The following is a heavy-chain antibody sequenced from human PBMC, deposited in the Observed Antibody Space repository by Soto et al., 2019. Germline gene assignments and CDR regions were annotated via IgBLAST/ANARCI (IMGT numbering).Heavy chain of an antibody. J-gene: IGHJ3*02. Sequence: QVQLVESGGGVVQPGRSLRLSCAASGFTFSSYGMHWVRQAPGKGLEWVAVIWYDGSNKYYADSVKGRFTISRDNSKNTLYLQMNSLRAEDTAVYYCARDRSRLRWFGELFYFDAFDIWGQGTMVTVSS. V-gene: IGHV3-33*01. CDR1: GFTFSSYG. CDR2: IWYDGSNK. D-gene: IGHD3-10*01. CDR3: ARDRSRLRWFGELFYFDAFDI.